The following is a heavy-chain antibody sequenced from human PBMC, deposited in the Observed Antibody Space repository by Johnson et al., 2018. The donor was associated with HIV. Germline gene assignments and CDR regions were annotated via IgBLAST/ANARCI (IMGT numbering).Heavy chain of an antibody. J-gene: IGHJ3*02. V-gene: IGHV3-7*01. Sequence: VQLVESGGGLVQPGGSLRLSCAGSGFTFSDFWMKWVRQAPGKGLEWVANIKEDGNKKHYVDSVKGRLTVSSDNANNSLRVEDTTRYYCLAGRPWGSMTVVLITVYLQMNSLRLDDTAVYFCARSTGAFDIWGQGTMVTVSS. CDR1: GFTFSDFW. CDR2: IKEDGNKK. D-gene: IGHD3-22*01. CDR3: LAGRPWGSMTVVLITVYLQMNSLRLDDTAVYFCARSTGAFDI.